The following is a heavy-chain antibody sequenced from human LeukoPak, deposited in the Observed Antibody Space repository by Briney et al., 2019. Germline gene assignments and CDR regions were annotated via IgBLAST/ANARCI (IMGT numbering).Heavy chain of an antibody. CDR3: ITITITRGAL. J-gene: IGHJ4*02. CDR2: IKSKTYGETT. V-gene: IGHV3-15*01. Sequence: GGSLRLSCAASGFIFSNNWFSWVRQAPGKGLEWVGHIKSKTYGETTDYAEPVKGRFTISRDDAHDMVYLQLSSLRPEGTAVYYCITITITRGALWGLGTLVTVSS. D-gene: IGHD3-10*01. CDR1: GFIFSNNW.